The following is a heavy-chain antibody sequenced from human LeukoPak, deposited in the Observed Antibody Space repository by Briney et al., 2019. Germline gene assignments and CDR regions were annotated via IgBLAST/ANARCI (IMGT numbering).Heavy chain of an antibody. CDR1: GYTFTGYY. J-gene: IGHJ6*03. V-gene: IGHV7-4-1*02. CDR2: INTYTGNP. D-gene: IGHD3-3*01. Sequence: ASVKVSCKASGYTFTGYYMHWVRQAPGQGLEWMGWINTYTGNPTYAQGFTGRFVFSLDTSVSTAYLQISSLKAEDTAVYYCARVFAYYYMDVWGKGTTVTVSS. CDR3: ARVFAYYYMDV.